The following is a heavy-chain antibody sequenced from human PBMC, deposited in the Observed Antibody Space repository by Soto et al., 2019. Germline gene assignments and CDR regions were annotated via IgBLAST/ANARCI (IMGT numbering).Heavy chain of an antibody. CDR3: TIEGAYPGPDFDY. D-gene: IGHD3-16*01. V-gene: IGHV3-72*01. CDR2: TKNKANSYTT. CDR1: GFTFSDRY. J-gene: IGHJ4*02. Sequence: PXECLQLSSAASGFTFSDRYMDWVRQAPGKGLEWVGRTKNKANSYTTEYAASVKGRFTISRDDSRNSVYLQMNSLKTDDTAVYYCTIEGAYPGPDFDYWGQGTLVTVSS.